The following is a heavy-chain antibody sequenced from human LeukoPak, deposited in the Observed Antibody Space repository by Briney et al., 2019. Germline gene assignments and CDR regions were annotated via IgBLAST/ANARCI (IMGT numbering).Heavy chain of an antibody. Sequence: SGTLSLTCAVSGGSISSSNWWSWVRQPPGKGLEWIGEIYHSGRTNYNPSLKSRVTISVDKSKNPFSLKLSSVTAADTAVYYCARVAIAVAGTLDYWGQGTLVTVSS. CDR2: IYHSGRT. CDR3: ARVAIAVAGTLDY. D-gene: IGHD6-19*01. J-gene: IGHJ4*02. CDR1: GGSISSSNW. V-gene: IGHV4-4*02.